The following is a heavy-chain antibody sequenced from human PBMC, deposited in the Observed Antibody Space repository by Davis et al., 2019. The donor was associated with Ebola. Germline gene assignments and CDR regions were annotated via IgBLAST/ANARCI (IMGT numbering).Heavy chain of an antibody. Sequence: GESLKISCAASGFTFSSYWMSWVRQAPGKGLEWVANIKQDGSEKYYVDSVKGRFTISRDNAKNSLYLQMNSLRAEDTAVYYCASSLGYDSGGHYNYYYFGMDVWGKGTTVTVSS. CDR3: ASSLGYDSGGHYNYYYFGMDV. CDR1: GFTFSSYW. D-gene: IGHD3-22*01. V-gene: IGHV3-7*01. CDR2: IKQDGSEK. J-gene: IGHJ6*04.